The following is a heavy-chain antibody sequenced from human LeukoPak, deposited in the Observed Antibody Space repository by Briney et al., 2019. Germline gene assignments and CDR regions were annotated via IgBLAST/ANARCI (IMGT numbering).Heavy chain of an antibody. D-gene: IGHD7-27*01. CDR2: IPGGGHTT. CDR1: GFTFSSYA. Sequence: PGRSLRLSCAASGFTFSSYAMSWVRQAPGKGLEWVSTIPGGGHTTYYADSVKGRFTISRDNSKNTVYLQMNSLRAEDTAVYYCTQGSWGDDWGQGTLVTVSS. J-gene: IGHJ4*02. CDR3: TQGSWGDD. V-gene: IGHV3-23*01.